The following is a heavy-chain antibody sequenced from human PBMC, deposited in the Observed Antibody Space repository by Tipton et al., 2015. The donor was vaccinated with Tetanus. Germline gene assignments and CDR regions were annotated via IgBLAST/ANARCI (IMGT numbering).Heavy chain of an antibody. V-gene: IGHV4-39*01. D-gene: IGHD4-17*01. CDR2: IYYSGST. CDR3: ASPYGDYVWSFDL. Sequence: TLSLTCTVSGGSISSSSYYWGWIRQPPGKGLEWIGSIYYSGSTYYNPSLKSRVTISVDTSKNQFSLKLSSVTAADTAVYYCASPYGDYVWSFDLWGRGALAAVSS. J-gene: IGHJ2*01. CDR1: GGSISSSSYY.